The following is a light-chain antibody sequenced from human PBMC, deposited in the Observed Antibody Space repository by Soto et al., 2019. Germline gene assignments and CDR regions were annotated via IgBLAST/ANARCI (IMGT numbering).Light chain of an antibody. V-gene: IGKV3-11*01. CDR1: QSVSSY. CDR3: QQRSNWPPLT. J-gene: IGKJ4*01. Sequence: EIVLTQSPATLSLSPGERATLSCRASQSVSSYLAWYQQKPGQAPRLLIYGASTRATGIPARFSGSGSGTDFTLTISSLEPEDFAVYYCQQRSNWPPLTFGGGTKVDIK. CDR2: GAS.